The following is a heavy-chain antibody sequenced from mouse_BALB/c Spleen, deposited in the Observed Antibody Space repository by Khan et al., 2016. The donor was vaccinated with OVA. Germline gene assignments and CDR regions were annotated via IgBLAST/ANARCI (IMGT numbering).Heavy chain of an antibody. CDR1: GYSITSDYG. Sequence: EVQLVESGPGLVKPSQSLSLTCTVTGYSITSDYGWNWIRQFPGNKLEWMGYISYSGSTNYNPSLKSRISITRDTSKNQFFLQLNSVTTEDSARYYCARKDRIEYWGQGTTLTVSS. D-gene: IGHD2-14*01. CDR3: ARKDRIEY. J-gene: IGHJ2*01. V-gene: IGHV3-2*02. CDR2: ISYSGST.